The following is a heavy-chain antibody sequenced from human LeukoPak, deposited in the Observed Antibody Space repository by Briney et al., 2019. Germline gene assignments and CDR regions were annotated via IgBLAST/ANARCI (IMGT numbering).Heavy chain of an antibody. CDR1: GFTFSSYG. D-gene: IGHD6-25*01. J-gene: IGHJ4*02. CDR2: IWYDGSNK. V-gene: IGHV3-33*01. Sequence: GGSLRLSCAASGFTFSSYGMHWVRQAPGKWLEWVAVIWYDGSNKYYVDSVKGRFTISRDNPKNTLYLQMSSLRAEDTAVYYCARGRYSSGFVEYWGQGTLVTVS. CDR3: ARGRYSSGFVEY.